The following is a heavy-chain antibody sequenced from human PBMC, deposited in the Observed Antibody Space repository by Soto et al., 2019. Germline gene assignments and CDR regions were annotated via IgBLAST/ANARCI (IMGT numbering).Heavy chain of an antibody. CDR1: GYTFTSYG. J-gene: IGHJ4*02. CDR3: ARGLGGIPAAGNDS. Sequence: QVQLVQSGAEVKKPGASVKVSCKASGYTFTSYGISWVRQAPGQGLEWMGWISAYNGNTNYAQKLQGRVTMTTDTSTSTASMERRSLGPDDTAVYYCARGLGGIPAAGNDSWGQGTLVTVSS. D-gene: IGHD6-13*01. CDR2: ISAYNGNT. V-gene: IGHV1-18*01.